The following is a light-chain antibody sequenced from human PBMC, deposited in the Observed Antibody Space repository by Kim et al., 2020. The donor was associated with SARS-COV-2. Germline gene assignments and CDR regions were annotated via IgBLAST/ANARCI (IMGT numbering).Light chain of an antibody. J-gene: IGKJ4*01. CDR3: QQSYSTLT. Sequence: SASVGDRLTITCLASQSISSYLNWYQQNPGKAPKLLIYAASSLQSGVPSRFSGSGSGTDFTLTISSLQPEDFATYYCQQSYSTLTFGGGTKVDIK. V-gene: IGKV1-39*01. CDR2: AAS. CDR1: QSISSY.